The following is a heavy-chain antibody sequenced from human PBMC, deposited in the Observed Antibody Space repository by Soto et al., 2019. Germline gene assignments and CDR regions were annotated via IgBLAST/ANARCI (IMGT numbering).Heavy chain of an antibody. Sequence: GGALRLSCAASGFTSTTQAMSWVRQAPGKGLEWGAGVSKSGDGTYYTDSVRGRFSISRDNSKNTLHLQMNSLRAEDTAVYYCVKRISYPDYWGQGTLVTVSS. J-gene: IGHJ4*01. V-gene: IGHV3-23*01. CDR1: GFTSTTQA. D-gene: IGHD3-10*01. CDR2: VSKSGDGT. CDR3: VKRISYPDY.